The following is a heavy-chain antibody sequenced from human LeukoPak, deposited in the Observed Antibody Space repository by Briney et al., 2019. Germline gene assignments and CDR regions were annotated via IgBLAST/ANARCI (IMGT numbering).Heavy chain of an antibody. CDR1: GFTFS. CDR3: ARDASGYALYFDY. Sequence: PGGSLRLSCAASGFTFSMSRVRQAPGKGLEWVANIKQDGSEKYYVDSVKGRFTISRDNAKKSVYLQMNSLRAEDTAVYYCARDASGYALYFDYWGQGTLVTVSS. J-gene: IGHJ4*02. V-gene: IGHV3-7*01. D-gene: IGHD5-12*01. CDR2: IKQDGSEK.